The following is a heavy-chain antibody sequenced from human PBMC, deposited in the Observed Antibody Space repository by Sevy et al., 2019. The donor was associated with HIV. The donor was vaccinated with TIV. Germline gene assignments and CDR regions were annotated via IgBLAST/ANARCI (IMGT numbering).Heavy chain of an antibody. Sequence: ASVKVSCKASGYTFASEGISWLRQAPGQGLEWMGWIGAYNGNANSAQKLQGRVTMTTDTSTSTAYMELSSLRSDDTAIYYCARVPTYYYGSATYFESWGQGTLVTVSS. CDR1: GYTFASEG. D-gene: IGHD3-10*01. CDR2: IGAYNGNA. J-gene: IGHJ4*02. CDR3: ARVPTYYYGSATYFES. V-gene: IGHV1-18*01.